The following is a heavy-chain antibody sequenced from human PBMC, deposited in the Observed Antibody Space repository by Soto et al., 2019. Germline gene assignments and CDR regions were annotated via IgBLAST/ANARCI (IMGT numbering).Heavy chain of an antibody. CDR2: IYYSGST. V-gene: IGHV4-31*03. J-gene: IGHJ4*02. CDR3: TNGPAAISHFDY. D-gene: IGHD2-2*01. Sequence: QVQLQESGPGLVKPSQTLSLTCTVSGGSISSGGYYWSWIRQHPGKGLEWIGYIYYSGSTYYNPSLKSRVTISVDTSKNQSSLNLSSVTAADTAVYYCTNGPAAISHFDYWGQGTLVTVSS. CDR1: GGSISSGGYY.